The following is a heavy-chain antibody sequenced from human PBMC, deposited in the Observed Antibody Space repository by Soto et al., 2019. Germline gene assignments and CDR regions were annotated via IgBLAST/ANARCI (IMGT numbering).Heavy chain of an antibody. CDR3: AKVSRKGSAIDFDY. CDR2: ISAYNGDT. CDR1: GYTFTNYG. V-gene: IGHV1-18*01. Sequence: ASVKVSCKASGYTFTNYGISWVRQAPGQGLEWMGWISAYNGDTNFAQRLQGRVTLTRDISTTTAYMELSSLRSEDTAVYYCAKVSRKGSAIDFDYWGQGTLVTVSS. J-gene: IGHJ4*02. D-gene: IGHD3-10*01.